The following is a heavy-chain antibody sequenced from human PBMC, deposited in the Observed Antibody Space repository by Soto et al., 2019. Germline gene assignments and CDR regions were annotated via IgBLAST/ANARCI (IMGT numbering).Heavy chain of an antibody. CDR2: IKSKPSGGTT. J-gene: IGHJ5*02. Sequence: GGSLRLSCAGSGFTFTNAWMTWVRQAPGKGLEWVGRIKSKPSGGTTDYNAPVKGRFTISRDDSRNTVYMQMNSLKTEDTGVYYCAAGLGRVDTESWGQGTLVTVSS. V-gene: IGHV3-15*01. D-gene: IGHD3-3*01. CDR1: GFTFTNAW. CDR3: AAGLGRVDTES.